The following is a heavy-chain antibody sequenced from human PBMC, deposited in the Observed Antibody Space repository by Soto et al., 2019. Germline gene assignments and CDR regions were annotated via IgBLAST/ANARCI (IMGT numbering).Heavy chain of an antibody. CDR1: GGSFSGYY. Sequence: SETLSHTCAVYGGSFSGYYWSWIRQPPGKGLEWSGEINHSGSTNYNPSLKSRVTISVDTSKNQFSLKLSSVTAADTAVYYCARGSGLWGQGTMVTVSS. J-gene: IGHJ3*01. CDR3: ARGSGL. V-gene: IGHV4-34*01. D-gene: IGHD1-26*01. CDR2: INHSGST.